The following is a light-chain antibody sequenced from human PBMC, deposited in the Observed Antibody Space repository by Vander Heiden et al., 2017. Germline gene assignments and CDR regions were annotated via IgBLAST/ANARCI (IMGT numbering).Light chain of an antibody. CDR3: QQYNNWPQT. J-gene: IGKJ4*01. CDR1: QSVSSN. V-gene: IGKV3-15*01. CDR2: GAS. Sequence: IVMTQSPPTLSVSPGERATLSCRASQSVSSNLAWYQQKPGQAPRLLIYGASTRATGIPSRFSGSGSGKEFTLTISSLQSEDFAVYYCQQYNNWPQTFGGGTKVEIK.